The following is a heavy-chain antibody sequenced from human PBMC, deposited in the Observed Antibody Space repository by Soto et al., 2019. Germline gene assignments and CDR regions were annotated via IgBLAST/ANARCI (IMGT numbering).Heavy chain of an antibody. D-gene: IGHD6-13*01. J-gene: IGHJ5*02. CDR1: GYTFTSYG. CDR2: INAANGDT. CDR3: VRRHVSATGIDWFDP. V-gene: IGHV1-3*01. Sequence: ASVKVSCKSSGYTFTSYGIHWVRQAPGQRLEWMGWINAANGDTKYSPKFQGRVTITRDTSASTAYMELSSLRSEDTAVYYCVRRHVSATGIDWFDPWGQGTLVTVSS.